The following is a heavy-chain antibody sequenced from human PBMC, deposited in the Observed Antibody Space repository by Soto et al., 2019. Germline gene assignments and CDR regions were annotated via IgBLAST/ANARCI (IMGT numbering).Heavy chain of an antibody. Sequence: EVQLVESGGGLVQPGRSLRLSCAASGFTFDDYAMHWVRQAPGKGLEWVSGISWNSGSIGYADSVKGRFTISRDNAKNSLYLQMNSLRAEDTALYYCAKDTGYGSGGRDYYYYYGMDVWGQVTTVTVSS. J-gene: IGHJ6*02. CDR3: AKDTGYGSGGRDYYYYYGMDV. D-gene: IGHD3-10*01. CDR1: GFTFDDYA. CDR2: ISWNSGSI. V-gene: IGHV3-9*01.